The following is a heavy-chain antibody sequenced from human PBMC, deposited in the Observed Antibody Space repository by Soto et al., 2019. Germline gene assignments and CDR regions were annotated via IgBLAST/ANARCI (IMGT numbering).Heavy chain of an antibody. CDR3: ARGGWSDNWFVP. D-gene: IGHD6-19*01. CDR1: GGSISSGGYY. V-gene: IGHV4-31*03. J-gene: IGHJ5*02. Sequence: SETLSLTCTVSGGSISSGGYYWSWIRQHPGKGLEWIGYIYYSGSTYYNPSLKSRVTISVDTSKNQFSLKLSSVTAADTAVYYCARGGWSDNWFVPWGQGTLVTVSS. CDR2: IYYSGST.